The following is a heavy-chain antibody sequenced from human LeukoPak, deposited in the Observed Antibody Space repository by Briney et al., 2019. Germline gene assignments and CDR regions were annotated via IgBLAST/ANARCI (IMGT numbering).Heavy chain of an antibody. V-gene: IGHV3-23*01. D-gene: IGHD6-19*01. Sequence: PGGSLRLSCAASGFTFSSYAMSWVRQAPGKGLEWVSAISGSGGSTYYADSVKGRFIISRDNSKNTLYLQMNSLRVEDTAVYYCAKRGGYSSGWYYFEYWGQGTLVTVSS. CDR1: GFTFSSYA. J-gene: IGHJ4*02. CDR3: AKRGGYSSGWYYFEY. CDR2: ISGSGGST.